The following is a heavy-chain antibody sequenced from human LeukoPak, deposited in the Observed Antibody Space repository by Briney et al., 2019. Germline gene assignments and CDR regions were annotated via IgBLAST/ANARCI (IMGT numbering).Heavy chain of an antibody. V-gene: IGHV1-8*01. D-gene: IGHD3-16*01. J-gene: IGHJ4*02. Sequence: ASVKVSCKASGYTFTSYDINWVRQATGQGLEWMGWMNPNSGNTGYAQKFQGRVTMTRNTSISTAYMELGSLRSEDTAVYYCARGNRPWGSGDYWGQGTLVTVSS. CDR3: ARGNRPWGSGDY. CDR1: GYTFTSYD. CDR2: MNPNSGNT.